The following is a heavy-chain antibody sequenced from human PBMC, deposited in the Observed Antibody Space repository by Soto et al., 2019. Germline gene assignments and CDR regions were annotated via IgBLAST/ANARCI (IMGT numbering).Heavy chain of an antibody. Sequence: EVQLVESGGGLVQPGRSLRLSCAASGFTFDDYAMHWVRQGPGKGLEWVSGISWNSGSIGYADSVKGRFTVSRDNAKNSLYLQMNSLRAEDTALYYCAKVRYSGSYYSAFDIWGQGTLVTVSS. J-gene: IGHJ3*02. CDR3: AKVRYSGSYYSAFDI. V-gene: IGHV3-9*01. D-gene: IGHD1-26*01. CDR2: ISWNSGSI. CDR1: GFTFDDYA.